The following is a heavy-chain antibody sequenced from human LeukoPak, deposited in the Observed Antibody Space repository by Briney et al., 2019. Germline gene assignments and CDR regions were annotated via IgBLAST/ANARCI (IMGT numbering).Heavy chain of an antibody. CDR2: INPNSGGT. J-gene: IGHJ4*02. CDR1: GYTFTGYY. CDR3: ARDLAAYYYDSSGYYFDY. D-gene: IGHD3-22*01. V-gene: IGHV1-2*02. Sequence: GASVKVSCKASGYTFTGYYMHWVRQAPGQGLEWMGWINPNSGGTNYAQKLQGRVTMTTDTSTSTAYMELRSLRSDDTAVYYCARDLAAYYYDSSGYYFDYWGQGTLVTVSS.